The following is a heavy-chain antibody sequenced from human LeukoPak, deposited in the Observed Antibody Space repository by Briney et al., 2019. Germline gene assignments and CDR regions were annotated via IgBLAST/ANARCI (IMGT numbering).Heavy chain of an antibody. CDR1: GGSTSDYY. Sequence: SETLSLTCSVSGGSTSDYYWNWIRQPAGQGLEWLGRIYYTGNTAYNPSLESRLTMSLDTAKNQFSLKVTSVTAADTAVYYCARGGALFTYFDSWGQGTLVTVSS. CDR3: ARGGALFTYFDS. J-gene: IGHJ4*02. CDR2: IYYTGNT. V-gene: IGHV4-4*07. D-gene: IGHD3-10*02.